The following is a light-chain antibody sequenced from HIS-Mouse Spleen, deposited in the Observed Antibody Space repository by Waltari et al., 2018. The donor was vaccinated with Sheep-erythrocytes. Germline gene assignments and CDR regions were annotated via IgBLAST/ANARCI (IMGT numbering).Light chain of an antibody. Sequence: ESVLTQSPGTLSLSPGERATQHGRASQSVSSSYLAWYQQKPGQAPRLLIYGASSRATGIPDRFSGSGSGTDFTLTISRLEPEDFAVYYCQQYGSSPFTFGPGTKVDIK. V-gene: IGKV3-20*01. CDR1: QSVSSSY. J-gene: IGKJ3*01. CDR2: GAS. CDR3: QQYGSSPFT.